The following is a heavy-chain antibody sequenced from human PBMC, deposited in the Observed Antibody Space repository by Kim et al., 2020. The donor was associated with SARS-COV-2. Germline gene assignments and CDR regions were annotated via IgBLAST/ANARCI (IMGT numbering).Heavy chain of an antibody. CDR1: GGTFSSYA. CDR2: IIPILGIA. Sequence: SVKVSCKASGGTFSSYAISWVRQAPGQGLEWMGRIIPILGIANYAQKFQGRVTITADKSTSTAYMELSSLRSEDTAVYYCARPSPSVTMVRGVQTQGTYYYYYGMDVWGQGTTVTVSS. D-gene: IGHD3-10*01. CDR3: ARPSPSVTMVRGVQTQGTYYYYYGMDV. V-gene: IGHV1-69*04. J-gene: IGHJ6*02.